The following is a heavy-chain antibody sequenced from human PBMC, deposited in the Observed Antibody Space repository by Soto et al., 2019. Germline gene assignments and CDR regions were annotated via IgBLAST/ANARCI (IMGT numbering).Heavy chain of an antibody. Sequence: EVQLVESGGGLVQPGGSLRLSCAASGFTFSGYWMSWVRQAPGKGLEWVANIKEDGSEKYYVDSVKGRFTISRDNAKNSLSRQMNSLRAEDTALYYCTRGGYNSGWYEEVWGQGTLVTVSS. J-gene: IGHJ4*02. D-gene: IGHD6-19*01. CDR2: IKEDGSEK. CDR1: GFTFSGYW. CDR3: TRGGYNSGWYEEV. V-gene: IGHV3-7*01.